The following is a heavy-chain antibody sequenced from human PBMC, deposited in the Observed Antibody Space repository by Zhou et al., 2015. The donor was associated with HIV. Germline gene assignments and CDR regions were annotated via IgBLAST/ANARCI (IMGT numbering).Heavy chain of an antibody. V-gene: IGHV1-18*01. CDR2: INGDNGKT. D-gene: IGHD3-22*01. CDR3: ATDDIGGYHSFNY. Sequence: QVQLVQSGAEVKKPGASVKVSCKASGDTFRYYAISWVRQSPGQGLEWMGWINGDNGKTRYAQQFQGRVTLTTDRSTKTAFMELKYLRSDDAATYYCATDDIGGYHSFNYWAREPWSASP. J-gene: IGHJ4*02. CDR1: GDTFRYYA.